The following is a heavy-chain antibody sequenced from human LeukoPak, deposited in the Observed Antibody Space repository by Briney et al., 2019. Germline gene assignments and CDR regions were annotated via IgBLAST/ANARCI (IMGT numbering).Heavy chain of an antibody. J-gene: IGHJ3*02. V-gene: IGHV4-4*07. CDR1: GGSINNYY. CDR3: ARGRYCSADICSGGDAFDI. D-gene: IGHD2-15*01. CDR2: IYTRGST. Sequence: SETLSLTCTVSGGSINNYYWSWVRQPAGKGLEWIGRIYTRGSTNYNPSLKSRVTMSVDTSKNQFSLKLSSVTAADTAVYYCARGRYCSADICSGGDAFDIWGQGTMVSVSS.